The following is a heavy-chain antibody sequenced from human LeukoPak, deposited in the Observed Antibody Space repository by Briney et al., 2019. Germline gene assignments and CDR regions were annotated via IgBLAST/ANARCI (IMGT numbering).Heavy chain of an antibody. D-gene: IGHD6-13*01. CDR1: GGSISSGSYY. CDR3: ARGQPTDAFDI. Sequence: SETLSLTCTVSGGSISSGSYYWSWLRQPAGKGLEWIGRIYTSGSTNYNPSLKSRVTISVDTSKNQFSLKLSSVTAADTAVYYCARGQPTDAFDIWGQGTMVTVSS. CDR2: IYTSGST. J-gene: IGHJ3*02. V-gene: IGHV4-61*02.